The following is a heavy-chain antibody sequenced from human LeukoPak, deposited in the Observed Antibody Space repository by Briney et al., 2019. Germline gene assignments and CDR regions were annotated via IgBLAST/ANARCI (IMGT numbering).Heavy chain of an antibody. CDR1: AGSISSYY. V-gene: IGHV4-59*01. Sequence: SETLSLTCTVSAGSISSYYWSWIRQPPGKGLEWIGYIYYSGSTNYNPSLKSRVTISVDTSKNQFSLKLSSVTAADTAVYYCARAYDSSGYNDYWGQGTLVTVSS. CDR2: IYYSGST. CDR3: ARAYDSSGYNDY. D-gene: IGHD3-22*01. J-gene: IGHJ4*02.